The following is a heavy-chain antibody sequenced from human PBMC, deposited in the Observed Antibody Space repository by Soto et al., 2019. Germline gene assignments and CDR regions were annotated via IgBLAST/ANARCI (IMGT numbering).Heavy chain of an antibody. CDR2: IIPIFGTA. D-gene: IGHD3-22*01. J-gene: IGHJ4*02. Sequence: GASVKVSCKASGGTFSSYAISWVRQAPGQGLEWMGGIIPIFGTANYAQKFQGRVTITADESTSTAYMELSSLRSEDTAVYYCARGPPGYDSSGYPANPYYFDYWGQGTLVTVSS. CDR3: ARGPPGYDSSGYPANPYYFDY. CDR1: GGTFSSYA. V-gene: IGHV1-69*13.